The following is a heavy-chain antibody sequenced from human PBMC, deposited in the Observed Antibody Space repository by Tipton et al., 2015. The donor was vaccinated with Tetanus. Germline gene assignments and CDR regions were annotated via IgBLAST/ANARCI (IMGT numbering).Heavy chain of an antibody. D-gene: IGHD5-24*01. J-gene: IGHJ4*02. CDR2: IYYRGST. CDR1: GGSISTYY. CDR3: ARGDGSTIHY. V-gene: IGHV4-59*01. Sequence: TLSLTCTVSGGSISTYYWSWIRQPPGKGLEWIGYIYYRGSTNYYPSLKIRVTMSVDTSKNQFSLNLSSVTAADTAVYYCARGDGSTIHYWGQGTLVTVSS.